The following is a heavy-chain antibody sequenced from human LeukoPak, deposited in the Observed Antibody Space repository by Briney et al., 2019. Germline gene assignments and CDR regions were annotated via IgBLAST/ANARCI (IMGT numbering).Heavy chain of an antibody. CDR2: IIPIFGTA. CDR3: ARSVLRFLEWPFDY. D-gene: IGHD3-3*01. V-gene: IGHV1-69*13. J-gene: IGHJ4*02. Sequence: SVTVSCTASGGTFSSYAISWVRQAPGQGLEWMGGIIPIFGTANYAQKFQGRVTITADESTSTAYMELSSLGSEDTAVYYCARSVLRFLEWPFDYWGQGTLVTVSS. CDR1: GGTFSSYA.